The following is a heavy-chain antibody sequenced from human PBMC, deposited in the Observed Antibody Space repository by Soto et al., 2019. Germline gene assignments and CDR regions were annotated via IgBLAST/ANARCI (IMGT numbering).Heavy chain of an antibody. V-gene: IGHV3-23*01. CDR2: VSTGGNTG. J-gene: IGHJ4*02. D-gene: IGHD3-16*01. CDR1: GFTFSNYA. CDR3: AKGLQGGAYAQIGY. Sequence: GGSLRLSCAASGFTFSNYAMSWVRQAPGMGLEWVSAVSTGGNTGYYADSVKGRFTISRDNPKNTLYLQMNSLRAEDTALYFCAKGLQGGAYAQIGYWGQGTLVTSPQ.